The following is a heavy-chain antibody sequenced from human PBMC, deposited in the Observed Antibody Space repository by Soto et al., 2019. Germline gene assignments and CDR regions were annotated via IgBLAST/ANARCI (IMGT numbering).Heavy chain of an antibody. D-gene: IGHD1-26*01. J-gene: IGHJ6*02. CDR2: INHSGST. CDR3: ARGKWYYYYYGMDV. Sequence: QVQLQQWGAGLLKPSETLSLTCAVYGGSFSGYYWSWIRQPPGKGLEWIGEINHSGSTNYNPSLKSRVTISVDTSKNQFSLKLRSVTAADTTVYYCARGKWYYYYYGMDVWGQGTTVTVSS. V-gene: IGHV4-34*01. CDR1: GGSFSGYY.